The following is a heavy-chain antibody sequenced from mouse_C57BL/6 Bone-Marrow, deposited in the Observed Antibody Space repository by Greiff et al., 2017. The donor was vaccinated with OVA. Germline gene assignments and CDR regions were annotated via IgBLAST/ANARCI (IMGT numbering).Heavy chain of an antibody. V-gene: IGHV5-4*01. D-gene: IGHD2-3*01. CDR3: ARDREGYDGYPAWFAY. CDR2: ISDGGSYT. CDR1: GFTFSSYA. Sequence: EVQWVESGGGLVKPGGSLKLSCAASGFTFSSYAMSWVRQTPEKRLEWVATISDGGSYTYYPDNVKGRFTISRDNAKNNLYLQMSHLKSEDTAMYYCARDREGYDGYPAWFAYWGQGTLVTVSA. J-gene: IGHJ3*01.